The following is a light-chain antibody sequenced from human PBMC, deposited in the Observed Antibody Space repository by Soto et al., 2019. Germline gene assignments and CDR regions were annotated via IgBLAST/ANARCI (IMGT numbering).Light chain of an antibody. CDR2: GNS. V-gene: IGLV1-40*01. CDR3: QSYYSRLRGSA. Sequence: QSVLTQPPSVSGAPGQRVTISCTGSSSNIGAGYDVHWYQQLPGTAPKLLIYGNSNRPSGVPDRFSGSKSGTSASLAITGLQAEYVVDYYRQSYYSRLRGSAFGTGSKVTVL. J-gene: IGLJ1*01. CDR1: SSNIGAGYD.